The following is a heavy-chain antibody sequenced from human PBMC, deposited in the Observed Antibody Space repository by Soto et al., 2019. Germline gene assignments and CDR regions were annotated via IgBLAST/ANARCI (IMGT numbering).Heavy chain of an antibody. Sequence: SVEVSWKASGYSLGDYFSQWVRQAPGQGLEWVAWINPKTAATNYAKKFQGRVSLTWDTSSTTAYMELTRLRPDDTAVYYCARIKWGLNYYNGMDVWGQGTTVTVSS. J-gene: IGHJ6*02. CDR2: INPKTAAT. CDR1: GYSLGDYF. V-gene: IGHV1-2*02. CDR3: ARIKWGLNYYNGMDV. D-gene: IGHD1-26*01.